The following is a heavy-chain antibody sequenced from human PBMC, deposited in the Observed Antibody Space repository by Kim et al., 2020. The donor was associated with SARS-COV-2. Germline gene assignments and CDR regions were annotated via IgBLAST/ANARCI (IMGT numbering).Heavy chain of an antibody. CDR3: ARARGGGGYCSGGSGQNGIDP. J-gene: IGHJ5*02. Sequence: ASVKVSCKASGYTFTSYGISWVRQAPGQGLEWMGWISAYIGNTNYAQKLQGRVTMTTDTSTSTAYMELRSLRSDDTAVYYCARARGGGGYCSGGSGQNGIDPWGQGTLVTVSS. CDR2: ISAYIGNT. D-gene: IGHD2-15*01. CDR1: GYTFTSYG. V-gene: IGHV1-18*01.